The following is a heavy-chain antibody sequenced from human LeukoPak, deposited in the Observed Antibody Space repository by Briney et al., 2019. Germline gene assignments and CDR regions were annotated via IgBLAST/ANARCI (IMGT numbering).Heavy chain of an antibody. J-gene: IGHJ4*02. CDR2: ISYEGSNK. D-gene: IGHD2-21*02. CDR3: ATGGTKTATARRGY. CDR1: GFAFSNYG. Sequence: GGSLRLSCAAPGFAFSNYGMHWVRKAPGKGRKWVAVISYEGSNKDYADSVEGHFTISRDNSKNTYLQMNSLRPEDTAVYYCATGGTKTATARRGYWGQGTLVTVSS. V-gene: IGHV3-30*03.